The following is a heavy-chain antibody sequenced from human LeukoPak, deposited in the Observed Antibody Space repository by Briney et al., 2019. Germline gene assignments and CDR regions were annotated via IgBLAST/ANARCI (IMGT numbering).Heavy chain of an antibody. V-gene: IGHV3-30-3*02. Sequence: GRSLGPSCAASGSPFRSYAMPWARQAPGKGLGGGEVIQIDGSNKYYADSVKGRFTISRDNSKNTLYLQMNSLRAEDTAVYYCAKDPRTAPTVTTQYGMDVWGQGTTVTVSS. CDR2: IQIDGSNK. J-gene: IGHJ6*02. D-gene: IGHD4-17*01. CDR3: AKDPRTAPTVTTQYGMDV. CDR1: GSPFRSYA.